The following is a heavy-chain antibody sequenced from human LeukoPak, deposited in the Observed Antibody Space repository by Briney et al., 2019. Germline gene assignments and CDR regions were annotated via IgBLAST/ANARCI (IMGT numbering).Heavy chain of an antibody. D-gene: IGHD2-15*01. CDR1: GFTFSNFW. Sequence: GGSLRLSCAASGFTFSNFWLHWVRQAPGKGLVWVSRIHGDGFTTSFADSVKGRFTISRDNAKDTLYLQLNSLRADDTAVYFCVRIADDGFDVWGQGTMVTVSS. J-gene: IGHJ3*01. CDR3: VRIADDGFDV. V-gene: IGHV3-74*01. CDR2: IHGDGFTT.